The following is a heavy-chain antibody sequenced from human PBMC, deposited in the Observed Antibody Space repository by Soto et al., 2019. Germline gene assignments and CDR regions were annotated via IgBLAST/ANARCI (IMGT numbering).Heavy chain of an antibody. CDR3: ARHTLILTGYWVDH. J-gene: IGHJ4*02. CDR2: IFYSGSF. V-gene: IGHV4-61*01. Sequence: SETLSLTCTVSGGSISSGTSYWSWIRQRPGKGLEWIGYIFYSGSFNYTPSLRGRVMILTDTSKNQFTLNLNSVTAADTATYYCARHTLILTGYWVDHWGQGTLVTVSS. D-gene: IGHD3-9*01. CDR1: GGSISSGTSY.